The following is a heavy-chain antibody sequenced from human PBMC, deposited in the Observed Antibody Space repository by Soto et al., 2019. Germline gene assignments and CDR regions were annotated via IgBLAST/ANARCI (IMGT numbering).Heavy chain of an antibody. D-gene: IGHD3-9*01. CDR1: GGSFSGYY. CDR2: IKDRGSI. Sequence: QVQLQQWGAGPLRPLETLSLTCGVSGGSFSGYYWAWVRQSPGKGLEWIGEIKDRGSINYNPSLKSRFIISVDTSNNHYSLNLRSVTAADTAVYYCARESHDILTGPAWFWYFDRWGRGTLVTVSS. J-gene: IGHJ2*01. V-gene: IGHV4-34*01. CDR3: ARESHDILTGPAWFWYFDR.